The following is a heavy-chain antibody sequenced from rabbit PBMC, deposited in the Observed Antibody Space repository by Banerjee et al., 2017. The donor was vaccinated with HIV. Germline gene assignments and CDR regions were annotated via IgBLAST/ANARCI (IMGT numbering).Heavy chain of an antibody. V-gene: IGHV1S45*01. Sequence: QQQLEESGGGLVKPEGSLTLTCKASGFDFSTYHMGWVRQAPGRGLEVIGCIYNGGDSAYYASWAKGRFTISKTSSTTVTLQMTSLTAADTATYFCARDTGTSFSTYGMDLWGPGTLVTVS. CDR3: ARDTGTSFSTYGMDL. D-gene: IGHD8-1*01. CDR2: IYNGGDSA. CDR1: GFDFSTYH. J-gene: IGHJ6*01.